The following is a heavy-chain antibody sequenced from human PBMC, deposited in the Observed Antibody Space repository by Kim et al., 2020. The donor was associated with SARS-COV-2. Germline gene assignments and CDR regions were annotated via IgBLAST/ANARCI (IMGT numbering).Heavy chain of an antibody. CDR2: IYSAGTT. CDR1: GFIVSSNY. CDR3: AKGKPAAYAFDI. D-gene: IGHD2-2*01. Sequence: GGSLRLSCAASGFIVSSNYMTWVHQAPGKGLECISVIYSAGTTYYADSVKARFTISRDNSKNTLYLQMNSLRADDTALYYCAKGKPAAYAFDIWGQGTMVTVSS. V-gene: IGHV3-53*01. J-gene: IGHJ3*02.